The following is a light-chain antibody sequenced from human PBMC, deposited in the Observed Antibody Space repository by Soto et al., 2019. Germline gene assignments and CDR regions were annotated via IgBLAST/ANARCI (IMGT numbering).Light chain of an antibody. CDR3: QQRIT. V-gene: IGKV3-11*01. J-gene: IGKJ2*01. CDR2: DAS. Sequence: EIVLTQSPATLSLSPGESATLSCRASQSVSSYLAWYQQKPGQAPRLLIYDASNRATGIPAMFTGSGSGTDFTLTISSLEPEDFAVYYCQQRITFGQGTKLEIK. CDR1: QSVSSY.